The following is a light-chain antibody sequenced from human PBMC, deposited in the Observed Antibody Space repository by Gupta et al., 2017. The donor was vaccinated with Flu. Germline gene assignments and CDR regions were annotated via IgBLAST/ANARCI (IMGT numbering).Light chain of an antibody. V-gene: IGKV3-11*01. CDR3: RQRRNWLFT. CDR1: YNIRTY. J-gene: IGKJ3*01. Sequence: PANLWWSMGERSNRSGWASYNIRTYLAWYQQKPGQAPRLLIYEASNRATGITDRFSGSGSGTDFTLTISSREPDDFAVYYCRQRRNWLFTFGHGTTVEIK. CDR2: EAS.